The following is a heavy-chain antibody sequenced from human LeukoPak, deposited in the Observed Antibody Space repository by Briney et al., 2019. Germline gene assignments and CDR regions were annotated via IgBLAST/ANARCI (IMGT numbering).Heavy chain of an antibody. Sequence: GSLRLSCAASGFTFHHYSMHWVRQPPGKDLEWVSLISWDGGITYYADSVRGRFTISRDNSKNSLSLEVNSLRTEDTALYYCAKDSNTGGYSFGSWGQGTLVTVSS. CDR2: ISWDGGIT. CDR3: AKDSNTGGYSFGS. J-gene: IGHJ4*02. CDR1: GFTFHHYS. V-gene: IGHV3-43*01. D-gene: IGHD5-12*01.